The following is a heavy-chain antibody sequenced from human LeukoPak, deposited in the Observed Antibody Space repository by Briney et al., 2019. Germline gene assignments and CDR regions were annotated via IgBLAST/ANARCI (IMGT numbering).Heavy chain of an antibody. J-gene: IGHJ4*02. Sequence: GGSLRLSCEASGFTFSAYAMTWVRQAPGTGLEWVSSIGSDNKPHYSESVKGRFAISRDNSKNTLYLQMNSLSAEDTAVYYCARHGYNYGFDYGGQGTLVTVSS. D-gene: IGHD5-24*01. V-gene: IGHV3-23*05. CDR1: GFTFSAYA. CDR3: ARHGYNYGFDY. CDR2: IGSDNKP.